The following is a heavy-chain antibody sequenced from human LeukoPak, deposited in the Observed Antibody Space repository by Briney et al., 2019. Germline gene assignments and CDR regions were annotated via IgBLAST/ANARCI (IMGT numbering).Heavy chain of an antibody. CDR3: TRFVVTYYFDY. Sequence: GGSLRLSXAASGFTVSSNYMGWVRQAPGKGLEWVSVIYSGGSTYYADSVKGRFTISRDSSKNTLYLQMNSLRAEDTAVYYCTRFVVTYYFDYWGQGTLVTVSS. CDR1: GFTVSSNY. D-gene: IGHD4-23*01. CDR2: IYSGGST. J-gene: IGHJ4*02. V-gene: IGHV3-66*02.